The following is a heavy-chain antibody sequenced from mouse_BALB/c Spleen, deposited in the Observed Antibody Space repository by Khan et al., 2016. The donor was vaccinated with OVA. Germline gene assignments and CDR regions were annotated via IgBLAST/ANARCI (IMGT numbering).Heavy chain of an antibody. CDR2: INPSTGYT. Sequence: QVHVKQSGAELAKPGASVKMSCKASGYTFINYWILWVKQRPGQGLEWIGYINPSTGYTEYNQNFKDKATLTADKSSSTAYMQLSSLTSEDSAVYYCARRGLRWDVDDWGQGTTLTVSS. V-gene: IGHV1-7*01. CDR1: GYTFINYW. D-gene: IGHD1-1*01. CDR3: ARRGLRWDVDD. J-gene: IGHJ2*01.